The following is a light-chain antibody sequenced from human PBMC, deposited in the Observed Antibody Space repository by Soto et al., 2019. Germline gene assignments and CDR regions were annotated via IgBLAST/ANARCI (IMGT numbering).Light chain of an antibody. CDR1: QGVFSN. J-gene: IGKJ1*01. Sequence: EIVLTQSPATLSVSPGERATLSCRASQGVFSNLAWYQQKPCQAPRLLIYGASTRASAIPARFSGRGSGTDFTLTISRLQSKDFAVYFCHQYHNWPRTFGQGTKVDVK. V-gene: IGKV3D-15*01. CDR2: GAS. CDR3: HQYHNWPRT.